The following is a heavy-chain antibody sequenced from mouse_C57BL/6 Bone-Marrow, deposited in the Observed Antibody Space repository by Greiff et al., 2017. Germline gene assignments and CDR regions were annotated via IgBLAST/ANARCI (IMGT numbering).Heavy chain of an antibody. Sequence: QVHVKQPGAELVMPGASVKLSCKASGYTFTSYWMHWVKQRPGQGLEWIGEIDPSASYTNYNQKFKGKSTLTVDKSSSTAYMQLSSLTSEDSAVYYCASSIYYYGSSWFAYWGQGTLVTVSA. CDR2: IDPSASYT. CDR3: ASSIYYYGSSWFAY. D-gene: IGHD1-1*01. V-gene: IGHV1-69*01. CDR1: GYTFTSYW. J-gene: IGHJ3*01.